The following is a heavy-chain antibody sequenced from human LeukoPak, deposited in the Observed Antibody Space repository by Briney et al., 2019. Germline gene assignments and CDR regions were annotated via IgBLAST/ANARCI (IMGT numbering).Heavy chain of an antibody. CDR1: GFTFSSHA. CDR2: ISGSGGST. V-gene: IGHV3-23*01. Sequence: GGSLRLSCAASGFTFSSHAMSWGRQAPGEGLEWVSAISGSGGSTYYADSVKGRFTVSRDNSKNTLYLQMNSLRAEDTAVYYCAKLVRGVVVPYYDYWGQGTLVPVSS. CDR3: AKLVRGVVVPYYDY. J-gene: IGHJ4*02. D-gene: IGHD3-10*01.